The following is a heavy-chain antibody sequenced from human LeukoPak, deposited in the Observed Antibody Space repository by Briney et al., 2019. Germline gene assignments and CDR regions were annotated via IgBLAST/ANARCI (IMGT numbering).Heavy chain of an antibody. CDR3: ARDEHYYGSGTYYRRASTFDI. D-gene: IGHD3-10*01. Sequence: GASVKVSCKASGYTFTSYGISWVRQAPGQGLEWMGWISANNGYTNYAQKLQGRATMTTDTSTTTAYMELTSLTSDDTAVYYCARDEHYYGSGTYYRRASTFDIWGQGTTVTVSS. CDR1: GYTFTSYG. V-gene: IGHV1-18*04. CDR2: ISANNGYT. J-gene: IGHJ3*02.